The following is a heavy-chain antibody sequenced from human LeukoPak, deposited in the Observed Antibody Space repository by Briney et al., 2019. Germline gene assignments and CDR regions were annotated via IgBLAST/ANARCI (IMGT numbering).Heavy chain of an antibody. D-gene: IGHD3-3*01. CDR1: GGSFSGYY. J-gene: IGHJ4*02. CDR3: ASTLYDFWSGYYSPYFDY. Sequence: SETLSLTCAVYGGSFSGYYRSWIRQPPGKGLEWIGEINHSGSTNYNPSLKSRVTISVDTSKNQFSLKLSSVTAADTAVYYCASTLYDFWSGYYSPYFDYWGQGSLVTVSS. V-gene: IGHV4-34*01. CDR2: INHSGST.